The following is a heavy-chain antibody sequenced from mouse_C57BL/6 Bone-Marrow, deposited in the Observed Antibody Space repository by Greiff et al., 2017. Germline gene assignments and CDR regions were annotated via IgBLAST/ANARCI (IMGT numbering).Heavy chain of an antibody. CDR2: IHPNSGST. D-gene: IGHD1-1*01. CDR3: AREERFITTVVNWYFDV. CDR1: GYTFTSYW. J-gene: IGHJ1*03. V-gene: IGHV1-64*01. Sequence: VQLQQPGAELVKPGASVKLSCKASGYTFTSYWMHWVKPRPGQGLEWIGMIHPNSGSTNYNEKFKSKATLTVDKSSSTAYMQLSSLTSEDSAVYYCAREERFITTVVNWYFDVWGTGTTVTVAS.